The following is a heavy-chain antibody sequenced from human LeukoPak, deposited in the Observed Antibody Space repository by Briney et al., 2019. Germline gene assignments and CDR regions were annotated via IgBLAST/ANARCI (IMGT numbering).Heavy chain of an antibody. Sequence: GGSLRLSCAASGFTFSSYSMNWVRQAPGKGLEWVSSISSSSSYIYYADSVKGRFTISRDNAKNSPYLQMNSLRAEDTAVYYCARVTAMAHRPDYWGQGTLVTVSS. J-gene: IGHJ4*02. D-gene: IGHD5-18*01. CDR3: ARVTAMAHRPDY. V-gene: IGHV3-21*01. CDR2: ISSSSSYI. CDR1: GFTFSSYS.